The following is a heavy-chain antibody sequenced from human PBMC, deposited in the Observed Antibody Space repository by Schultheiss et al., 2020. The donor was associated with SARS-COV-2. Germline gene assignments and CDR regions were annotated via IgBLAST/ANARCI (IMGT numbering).Heavy chain of an antibody. CDR1: GYTFTSYA. CDR2: INPSGGST. J-gene: IGHJ6*02. CDR3: ARAYGDYYYYGMDV. Sequence: ASVKVSCKASGYTFTSYAMHWVRQAPGQGLEWMGIINPSGGSTSYAQKFQGRVTMTTDTSTSTAYMELRSLRSDDTAVYYCARAYGDYYYYGMDVWGQGTTVTVSS. V-gene: IGHV1-46*01. D-gene: IGHD4-17*01.